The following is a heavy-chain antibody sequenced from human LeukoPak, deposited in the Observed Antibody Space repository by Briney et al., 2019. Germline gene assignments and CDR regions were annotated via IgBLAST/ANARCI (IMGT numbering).Heavy chain of an antibody. D-gene: IGHD2-2*01. CDR1: GGSFSGYY. CDR2: INHSGST. V-gene: IGHV4-34*01. CDR3: AREGDVPAAMGVYYYMDV. Sequence: SETLSLTCAVYGGSFSGYYWSWLRQPPGKGLEWIGEINHSGSTNYNPSLMSRVTISVNPTKNQFPLKLRNVNAAETAVYYCAREGDVPAAMGVYYYMDVWGKGTTVTISS. J-gene: IGHJ6*03.